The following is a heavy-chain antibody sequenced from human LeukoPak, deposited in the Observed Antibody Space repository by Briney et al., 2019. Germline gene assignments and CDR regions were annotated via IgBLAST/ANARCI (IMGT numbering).Heavy chain of an antibody. CDR2: IYPGDSDI. J-gene: IGHJ4*02. CDR3: ARQRVNWGLVNDY. Sequence: GESLKISCQGSGYSFPTYWIGWVRQMPGKGLEWMGIIYPGDSDIRYSPSFQGQVTISADKSISTAYLQWSSRKASDTAMYYCARQRVNWGLVNDYWGQGTLVTVSS. CDR1: GYSFPTYW. V-gene: IGHV5-51*01. D-gene: IGHD7-27*01.